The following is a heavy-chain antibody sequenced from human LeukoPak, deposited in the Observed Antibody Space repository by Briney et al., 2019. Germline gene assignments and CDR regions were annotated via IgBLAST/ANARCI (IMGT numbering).Heavy chain of an antibody. J-gene: IGHJ3*02. CDR1: GGSISSGSYY. Sequence: KPSETLSLTCTVSGGSISSGSYYWSWIRQPAGKGLEWIGRIYTSGSTNYNPSLKSRVTISVDTPKNQFSLKLSSVTAADTAVYYCARRPAYYDFWSRSDAFDIWGQGTMVTVSS. CDR2: IYTSGST. CDR3: ARRPAYYDFWSRSDAFDI. V-gene: IGHV4-61*02. D-gene: IGHD3-3*01.